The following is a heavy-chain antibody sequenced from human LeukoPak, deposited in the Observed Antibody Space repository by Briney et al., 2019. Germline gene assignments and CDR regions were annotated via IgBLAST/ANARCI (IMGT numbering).Heavy chain of an antibody. D-gene: IGHD5-12*01. CDR1: GFTVSSNY. J-gene: IGHJ6*03. CDR2: IYSGGDT. V-gene: IGHV3-53*01. Sequence: PGGSLRLSCAASGFTVSSNYMSWVRQAPGKGLDWVSVIYSGGDTHYADSVKGRFTISRDNSKNTLYLQMNSLRAEDTAVYYCTRGGGYSGYDSPSVRLYYMDVWGKGTTVTVSS. CDR3: TRGGGYSGYDSPSVRLYYMDV.